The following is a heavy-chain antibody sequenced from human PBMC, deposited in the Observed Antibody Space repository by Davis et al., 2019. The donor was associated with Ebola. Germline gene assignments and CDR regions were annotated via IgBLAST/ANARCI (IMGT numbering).Heavy chain of an antibody. CDR3: ARDESIAAAGEHYYYYYGMDV. V-gene: IGHV4-34*01. CDR2: INHSGST. Sequence: SETLSLTCAVYGGSFSGYYWSWIRQPPGKGLEWIGEINHSGSTNYNPSLKSRVTISVDTSKNQFSLKLSSVTAADTAVYYCARDESIAAAGEHYYYYYGMDVWGQGTTVTVSS. D-gene: IGHD6-13*01. CDR1: GGSFSGYY. J-gene: IGHJ6*02.